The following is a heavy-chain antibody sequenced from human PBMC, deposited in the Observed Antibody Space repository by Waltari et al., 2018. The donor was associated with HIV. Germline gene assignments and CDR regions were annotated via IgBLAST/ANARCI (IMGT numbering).Heavy chain of an antibody. CDR2: IYYSGST. V-gene: IGHV4-61*01. D-gene: IGHD6-19*01. Sequence: QVQLQESGPGLVKPSETLSLTCTVSGGSVSSGNYYWSWIRQPPGKGLEWIGYIYYSGSTNYTPSLKSQVTISIDTSKNQFSLKLRSVTAADTALYYCARSTVVAGSSFDYWGQGTLVTVPS. CDR1: GGSVSSGNYY. CDR3: ARSTVVAGSSFDY. J-gene: IGHJ4*02.